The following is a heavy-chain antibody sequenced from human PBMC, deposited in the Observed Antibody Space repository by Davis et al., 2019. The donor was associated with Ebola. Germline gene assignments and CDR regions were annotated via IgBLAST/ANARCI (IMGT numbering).Heavy chain of an antibody. J-gene: IGHJ4*02. CDR3: AREPSIVVVVAVDY. CDR1: GFSVSDKY. Sequence: GESLKISCAGSGFSVSDKYMSWVRQAPGKGLEWVAIISYDGSTEYYADSVKGRFTISRDNSKDTLYLQMNSLRAEDTAVYYCAREPSIVVVVAVDYWGQGTLVTVSS. D-gene: IGHD2-15*01. V-gene: IGHV3-30-3*01. CDR2: ISYDGSTE.